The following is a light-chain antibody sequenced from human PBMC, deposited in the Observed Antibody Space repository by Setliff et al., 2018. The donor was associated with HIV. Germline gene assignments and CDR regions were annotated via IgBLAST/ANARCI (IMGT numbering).Light chain of an antibody. CDR3: GSCTSTSPCA. Sequence: QSVLTQPASVSGSPGQSITISCTGNSSNVGSYNLVSWYQQHPGKAPKLIIYEVTKRPSGVSNRISGSKSGNTASLTISGLQAEDEADYYCGSCTSTSPCAFGTGTKVNVL. CDR2: EVT. V-gene: IGLV2-23*02. J-gene: IGLJ1*01. CDR1: SSNVGSYNL.